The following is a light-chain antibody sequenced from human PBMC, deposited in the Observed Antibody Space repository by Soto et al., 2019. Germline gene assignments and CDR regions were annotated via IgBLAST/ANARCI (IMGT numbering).Light chain of an antibody. J-gene: IGKJ2*01. V-gene: IGKV1-5*03. CDR1: QSISTY. CDR3: QQYDSYPYT. CDR2: RAS. Sequence: DIQMTQSPSTLSASVGDRVTITCRASQSISTYLAWFQLKPRKAPGLLIYRASSLESGVPSRFSGSGSGTEFTVTISNLQPDDFATYYCQQYDSYPYTFGQGTKLEIK.